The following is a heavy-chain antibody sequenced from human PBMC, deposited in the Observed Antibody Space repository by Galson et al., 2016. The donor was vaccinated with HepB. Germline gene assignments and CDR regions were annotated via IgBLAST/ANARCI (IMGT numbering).Heavy chain of an antibody. CDR3: AKRRGVGATYFDY. CDR1: TFTFRNYG. D-gene: IGHD1-26*01. CDR2: ISGGGGTT. J-gene: IGHJ4*02. Sequence: SLRLSCAASTFTFRNYGMSWVRQAPGKGLEWVSVISGGGGTTYYADSVKGRFTISRDNSKNTLYLQMNSLRAEDTAVYYCAKRRGVGATYFDYWGQGTLVTVSS. V-gene: IGHV3-23*01.